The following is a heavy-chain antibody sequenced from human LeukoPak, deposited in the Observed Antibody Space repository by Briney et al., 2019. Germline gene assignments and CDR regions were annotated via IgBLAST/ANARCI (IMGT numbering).Heavy chain of an antibody. CDR2: IWYDGTNI. V-gene: IGHV3-33*01. D-gene: IGHD1-26*01. CDR3: ARDRAYSGGDPKHFDY. CDR1: GFTFSRYG. Sequence: GGSLRLSCAASGFTFSRYGMHWVRRAPGKGLEWVVVIWYDGTNIKYADSVKGRFTVSRDNSKNTLYLQMNSLRAEDTAVYYCARDRAYSGGDPKHFDYWGQGTLVTVSS. J-gene: IGHJ4*02.